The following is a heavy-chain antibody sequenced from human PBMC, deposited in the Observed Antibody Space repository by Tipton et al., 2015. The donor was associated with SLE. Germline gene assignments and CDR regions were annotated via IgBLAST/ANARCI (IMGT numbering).Heavy chain of an antibody. CDR2: VSYDGSRQ. CDR1: GFFFGDYA. J-gene: IGHJ6*02. V-gene: IGHV3-30*04. Sequence: SLRLSCAASGFFFGDYAMHWVRQTPGKGLEWVAFVSYDGSRQYYADSVRGRFTISRDSSKNTLYLQVNSLRPEDTAVYYCAKETLVGGSWGYGALDVWGQGTTVIVSS. D-gene: IGHD4/OR15-4a*01. CDR3: AKETLVGGSWGYGALDV.